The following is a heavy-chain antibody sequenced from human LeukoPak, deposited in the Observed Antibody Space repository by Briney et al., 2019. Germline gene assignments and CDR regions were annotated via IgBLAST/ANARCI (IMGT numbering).Heavy chain of an antibody. Sequence: GGSLRLSCAASGFTFSSYAMSWVRQAPGKGLEWVSAISGSGDSTYCADSVKGRFTISRDNSKNTLYLQMNSLRAEDTAVYYCAKAGAVVVVAAKYFDYWGQGTLVTVSS. V-gene: IGHV3-23*01. CDR3: AKAGAVVVVAAKYFDY. J-gene: IGHJ4*02. D-gene: IGHD2-15*01. CDR1: GFTFSSYA. CDR2: ISGSGDST.